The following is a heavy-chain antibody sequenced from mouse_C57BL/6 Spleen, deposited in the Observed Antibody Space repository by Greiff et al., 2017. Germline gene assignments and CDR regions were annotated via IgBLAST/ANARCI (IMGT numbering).Heavy chain of an antibody. CDR2: ISSGSSTI. J-gene: IGHJ4*01. CDR1: GFTFSDYG. D-gene: IGHD1-2*01. CDR3: ARMGTTARYYAMDY. V-gene: IGHV5-17*01. Sequence: EVQLLESGGGLVKPGGSLKLSCAASGFTFSDYGMHWVRQAPEKGLEWVAYISSGSSTIYYADTVKGRFTISRDNAKNTRFLQMTSLRSEDTAMYYCARMGTTARYYAMDYWGQGTSVTVSS.